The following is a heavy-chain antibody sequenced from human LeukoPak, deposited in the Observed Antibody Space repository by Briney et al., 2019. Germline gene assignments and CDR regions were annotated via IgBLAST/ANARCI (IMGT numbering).Heavy chain of an antibody. J-gene: IGHJ4*02. Sequence: GGSLRLSCAASGFPFSSYAMYWVRQAPGEGLVWVSRVHGDGNNIGYADFVEGRFTISRDNAKNTLYLEMSSLRREDTAVYYCARARVGDPTDYWSQGTLVTVSS. D-gene: IGHD1-26*01. CDR2: VHGDGNNI. CDR1: GFPFSSYA. V-gene: IGHV3-74*01. CDR3: ARARVGDPTDY.